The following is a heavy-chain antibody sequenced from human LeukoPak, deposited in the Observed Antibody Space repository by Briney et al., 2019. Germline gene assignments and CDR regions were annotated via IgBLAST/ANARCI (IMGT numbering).Heavy chain of an antibody. D-gene: IGHD4-11*01. CDR3: ARGRLQYDY. V-gene: IGHV4-30-2*01. Sequence: PSQTLSLTCTVSGGSISSGGYYWSWIRQPPGKGLEWIGEINHSGSTNYNPSLKSRVTMSVDTSKNQFSLKLSSVTAADTAVYYCARGRLQYDYWGQGTLVTVSS. CDR1: GGSISSGGYY. J-gene: IGHJ4*02. CDR2: INHSGST.